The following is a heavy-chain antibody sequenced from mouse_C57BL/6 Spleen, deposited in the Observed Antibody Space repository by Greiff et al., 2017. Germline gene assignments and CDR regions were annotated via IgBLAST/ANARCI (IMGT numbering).Heavy chain of an antibody. CDR2: IWRGGST. Sequence: QVQLQQSGPGLVQPSQSLSITCTVSGFSLTSYGVHWVRQSPGKGLEWLGVIWRGGSTDYNAAFMSRLSITKDNSKRQVFFKMNSLQADDTAIYYCDKEWVDYGSYYYAMDYWGQGTSVTVSS. V-gene: IGHV2-5*01. CDR3: DKEWVDYGSYYYAMDY. D-gene: IGHD1-1*01. CDR1: GFSLTSYG. J-gene: IGHJ4*01.